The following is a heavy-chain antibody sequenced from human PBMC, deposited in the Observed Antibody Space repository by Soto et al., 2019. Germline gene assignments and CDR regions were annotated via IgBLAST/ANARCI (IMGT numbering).Heavy chain of an antibody. CDR2: ISYDGSEK. CDR1: AYTFSSYG. Sequence: GGSLRLSCEASAYTFSSYGMHWVRQAPGKGLEWVALISYDGSEKHYADSEKGRFTVYRDNSKNTLYLHMNSLREDDTAVYHGGRDQYATVTTFYNYYYAMDVWGQGTTVTVSS. V-gene: IGHV3-30*03. D-gene: IGHD4-17*01. J-gene: IGHJ6*02. CDR3: GRDQYATVTTFYNYYYAMDV.